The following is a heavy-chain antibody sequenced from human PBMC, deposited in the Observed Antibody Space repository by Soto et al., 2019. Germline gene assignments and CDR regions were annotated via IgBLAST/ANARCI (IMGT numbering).Heavy chain of an antibody. D-gene: IGHD3-16*02. CDR2: IYYSGST. J-gene: IGHJ3*02. CDR1: GGSISSGDYY. Sequence: QTLSLTCTVSGGSISSGDYYWSWIRQPPGKGLEWIGYIYYSGSTYYNPSLKSRVTISVDTSKNQFSLKLSSVTAADTAVYYCAREQDDYVWGSYRKTQDAFDIWGQGTMVTVSS. CDR3: AREQDDYVWGSYRKTQDAFDI. V-gene: IGHV4-30-4*01.